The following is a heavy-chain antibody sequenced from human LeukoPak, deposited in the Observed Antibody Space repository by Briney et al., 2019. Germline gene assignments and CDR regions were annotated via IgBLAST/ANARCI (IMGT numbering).Heavy chain of an antibody. CDR2: IIPIFGTA. V-gene: IGHV1-69*13. J-gene: IGHJ3*02. D-gene: IGHD3-22*01. Sequence: ASVKVSCKASGGTFSSYAISWVRQVPGQGLEWMGGIIPIFGTANYAQKFQGRVTITADESTSTAYMELSSLRSEDTAVYYCARARQYYYDSSGHTPGDIWGQGTMVTVSS. CDR3: ARARQYYYDSSGHTPGDI. CDR1: GGTFSSYA.